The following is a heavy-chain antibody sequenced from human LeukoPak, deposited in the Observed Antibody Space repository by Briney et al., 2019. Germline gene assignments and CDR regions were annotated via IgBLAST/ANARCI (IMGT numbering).Heavy chain of an antibody. Sequence: SVKVSCKASGYNFTSYGISWVRQAPGQGLEWMGGIIPIFGTANYAQKFQGRVTITADESTSTAYMELSSLRSEDTAVYYCARLYSYSSRPNDYWGQGSLVTVSS. CDR2: IIPIFGTA. D-gene: IGHD5-18*01. J-gene: IGHJ4*02. CDR1: GYNFTSYG. CDR3: ARLYSYSSRPNDY. V-gene: IGHV1-69*13.